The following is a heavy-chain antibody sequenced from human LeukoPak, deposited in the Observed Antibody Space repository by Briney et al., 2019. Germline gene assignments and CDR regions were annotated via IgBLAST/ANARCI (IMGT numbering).Heavy chain of an antibody. Sequence: PGGSLRLSCAASGFTFSSYAMSWVRQAPGKGLEWVSAISGSGGSTYYADSVTGRFTISRDNSKNTLYLQMNSLRAEDTAVYYCAKAGEILRYFDWLLNYFDYWGQGTLVTVSS. J-gene: IGHJ4*02. V-gene: IGHV3-23*01. CDR3: AKAGEILRYFDWLLNYFDY. CDR1: GFTFSSYA. CDR2: ISGSGGST. D-gene: IGHD3-9*01.